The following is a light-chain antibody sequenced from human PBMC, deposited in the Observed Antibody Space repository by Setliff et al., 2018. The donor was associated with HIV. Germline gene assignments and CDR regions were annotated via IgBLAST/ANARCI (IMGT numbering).Light chain of an antibody. Sequence: VLTQPASVSGSPGQSITISCTGTSSDVGAFNYVSWYRHHPGKAPKLLIYDVNERPTGVPDRFSGSKSGNAASLIISGLQADDEADYYCCSYAGRYTYVFGSGTKVTVL. CDR2: DVN. CDR3: CSYAGRYTYV. V-gene: IGLV2-11*01. CDR1: SSDVGAFNY. J-gene: IGLJ1*01.